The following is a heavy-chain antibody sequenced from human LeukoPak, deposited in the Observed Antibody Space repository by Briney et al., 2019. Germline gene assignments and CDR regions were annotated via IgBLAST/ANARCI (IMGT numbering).Heavy chain of an antibody. Sequence: ASVTVSCKTSGYTFTNYAISWVRQAPGQGLAWVGWTSAYNGNTDYAQKFQGRVTMTTDSSTSTAYMELRSLRSDDTAVYYCARDLPADTGYETHDYWGQGTLVTVSS. V-gene: IGHV1-18*01. CDR1: GYTFTNYA. J-gene: IGHJ4*02. CDR3: ARDLPADTGYETHDY. CDR2: TSAYNGNT. D-gene: IGHD5-12*01.